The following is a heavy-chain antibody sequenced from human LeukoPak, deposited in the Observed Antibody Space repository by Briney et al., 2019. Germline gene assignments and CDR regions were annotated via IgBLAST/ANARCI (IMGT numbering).Heavy chain of an antibody. CDR2: IIPIFGTA. J-gene: IGHJ6*02. CDR3: ASCPGPCYYYHGMDV. CDR1: GGTFSSYA. V-gene: IGHV1-69*13. Sequence: GASVKVSCKASGGTFSSYAISWVQQAPGQGLEWMGGIIPIFGTANYAQKFQGRVTITADESTSTAYMELSSLRSEDTAVYYCASCPGPCYYYHGMDVWGQGTTVTVSS.